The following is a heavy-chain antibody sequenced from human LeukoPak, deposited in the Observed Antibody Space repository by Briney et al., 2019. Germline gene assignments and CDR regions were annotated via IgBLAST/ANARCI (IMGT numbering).Heavy chain of an antibody. D-gene: IGHD3-16*01. Sequence: ETLSLTCTVSGGSTSSDYWSWIRQSPGKGLEWVGYVYNSGDTGKNPSLKSRVTILLDTSKNQCSLKLTSVSAADTAVYYCARLKLGAYFDLWGRGTLVTVSS. V-gene: IGHV4-59*08. CDR1: GGSTSSDY. CDR3: ARLKLGAYFDL. CDR2: VYNSGDT. J-gene: IGHJ2*01.